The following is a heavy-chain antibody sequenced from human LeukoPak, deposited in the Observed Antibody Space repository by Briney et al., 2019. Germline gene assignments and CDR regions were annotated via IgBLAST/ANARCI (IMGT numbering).Heavy chain of an antibody. J-gene: IGHJ6*02. Sequence: ASVKVSFKASGYTFTSYGISWVRQAPGQGLEWMGWISAYNGNTNYAQKLQGRVTMTTDTSTSTAYMELRSLRSDDTAVYYCARGLNPRYGSGRLDYYYGMDVWGQGTTVTVSS. CDR1: GYTFTSYG. D-gene: IGHD3-10*01. CDR2: ISAYNGNT. CDR3: ARGLNPRYGSGRLDYYYGMDV. V-gene: IGHV1-18*01.